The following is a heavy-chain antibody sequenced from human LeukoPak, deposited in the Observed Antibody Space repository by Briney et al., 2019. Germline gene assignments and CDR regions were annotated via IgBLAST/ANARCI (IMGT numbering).Heavy chain of an antibody. D-gene: IGHD4-17*01. CDR3: ARTLYGDYMQIDY. CDR1: GGSINSYY. CDR2: IYYSGST. V-gene: IGHV4-59*01. J-gene: IGHJ4*02. Sequence: SETLSLTCTVSGGSINSYYWSWIRQPPGKGLEWIAYIYYSGSTNYNPSLKSRVTISVDTSKNQFSLKLSSVTAADTAVYYCARTLYGDYMQIDYWGQGTLVTVSS.